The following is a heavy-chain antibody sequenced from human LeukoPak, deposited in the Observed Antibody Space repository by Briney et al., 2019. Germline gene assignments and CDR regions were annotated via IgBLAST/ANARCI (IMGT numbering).Heavy chain of an antibody. Sequence: PSQTLSLTCTVSGGSISSGDYYWSWIRQPPGKGLEWIGEINHSGSTNYNPSLKSRVTISVDTSKNQFSLKLSSVTAADTAVYYCARRILNRLYYFDYWGQGTLVTVSS. V-gene: IGHV4-30-4*01. D-gene: IGHD1-14*01. CDR2: INHSGST. CDR3: ARRILNRLYYFDY. CDR1: GGSISSGDYY. J-gene: IGHJ4*02.